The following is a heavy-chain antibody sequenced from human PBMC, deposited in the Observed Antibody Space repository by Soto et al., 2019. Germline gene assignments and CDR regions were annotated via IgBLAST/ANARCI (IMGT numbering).Heavy chain of an antibody. CDR2: INPRDSDV. CDR1: VSSFTSYR. J-gene: IGHJ3*02. CDR3: ARTDYTEDVPYHTSDS. V-gene: IGHV5-51*01. Sequence: GESLKISCKGSVSSFTSYRISSVRQMPGKGLELMGAINPRDSDVKYSPPFEGHVTISAYKLINTDVLQWRRLKASDTAMSYCARTDYTEDVPYHTSDSWGQGTMISVSS. D-gene: IGHD3-3*01.